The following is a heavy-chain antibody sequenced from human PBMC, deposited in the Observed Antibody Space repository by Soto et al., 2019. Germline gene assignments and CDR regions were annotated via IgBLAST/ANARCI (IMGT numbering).Heavy chain of an antibody. V-gene: IGHV1-69*06. CDR1: GGTFSNYA. Sequence: RASVKVSCKASGGTFSNYAINWVRQAPGQGLEWMGGIIPLFGTPNYAQKFQGRVTFTAHKSTSTAYMELRSLRSDDTAVYYCARGWETVGTTTPFAYWGQGTLVTVSS. J-gene: IGHJ4*02. CDR2: IIPLFGTP. D-gene: IGHD1-26*01. CDR3: ARGWETVGTTTPFAY.